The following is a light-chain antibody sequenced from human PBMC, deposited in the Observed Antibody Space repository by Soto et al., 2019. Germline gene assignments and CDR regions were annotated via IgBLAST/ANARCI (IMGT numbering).Light chain of an antibody. J-gene: IGKJ2*01. Sequence: EIVLTQSPGTLSLSPGATATLSCRASQTVSSNYLAWFQQKSGQAPRLLIYGASSRATGIPDRFSGSGSGTDFTLTITRLEPEDFAVYYCQQRSNWPPKYTFGQGTKLEIK. CDR2: GAS. CDR3: QQRSNWPPKYT. CDR1: QTVSSNY. V-gene: IGKV3D-20*02.